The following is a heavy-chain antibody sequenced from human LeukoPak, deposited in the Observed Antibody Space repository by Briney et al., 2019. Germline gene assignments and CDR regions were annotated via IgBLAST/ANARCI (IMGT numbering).Heavy chain of an antibody. D-gene: IGHD3-9*01. V-gene: IGHV3-30*02. CDR2: IRYDGSNI. J-gene: IGHJ4*02. CDR1: GFTFSNYG. CDR3: ANGPHYQILTGFYKVRSHLDY. Sequence: GGSLRLSCAASGFTFSNYGMHWVRQAPGNRLEWVAFIRYDGSNIYYADSVKGRFTISRDNFKNTLYLQMNSLRAEDTAIYYCANGPHYQILTGFYKVRSHLDYWGQGTLVTVSS.